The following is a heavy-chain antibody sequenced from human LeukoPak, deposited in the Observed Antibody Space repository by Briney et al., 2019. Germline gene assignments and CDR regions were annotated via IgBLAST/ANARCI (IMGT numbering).Heavy chain of an antibody. CDR1: GYTFTSYG. Sequence: ASVKVSYKASGYTFTSYGISWVRQAPGQGLEWMGWISAYNGNTNYAQKLQGRVTMTTDTSTSTAYMELRSLRSDDTAVYYCARVLTPGHAFDIWGQGTMVTVSS. CDR2: ISAYNGNT. CDR3: ARVLTPGHAFDI. D-gene: IGHD3-10*01. J-gene: IGHJ3*02. V-gene: IGHV1-18*01.